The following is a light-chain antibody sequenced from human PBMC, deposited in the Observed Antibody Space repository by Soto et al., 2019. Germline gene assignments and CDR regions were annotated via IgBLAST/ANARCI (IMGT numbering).Light chain of an antibody. Sequence: QSVLTQPPSASGTPGQRVTISCSGSNSNIGSNTVEWYQQPPGTAPKLLIYSRNQRPSGVPDRFSGSKSGTSASLAISGLQSEDEADYYCAAWDDSLNAVVLGGGTKLTVL. J-gene: IGLJ2*01. CDR1: NSNIGSNT. CDR3: AAWDDSLNAVV. CDR2: SRN. V-gene: IGLV1-44*01.